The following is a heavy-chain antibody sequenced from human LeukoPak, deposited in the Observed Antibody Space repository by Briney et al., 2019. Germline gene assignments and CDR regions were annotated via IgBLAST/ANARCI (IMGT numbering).Heavy chain of an antibody. Sequence: GASVKVSCKASGYTFTSYYMHWVRQAPGQGLEWMGIIDPSGGSTSYAQKFQGRVTMTRDTSTSTVYMELSSLRSEDTAVYYCARDRRLYPLAYWGQGTLVTVSS. J-gene: IGHJ4*02. CDR2: IDPSGGST. V-gene: IGHV1-46*01. CDR1: GYTFTSYY. CDR3: ARDRRLYPLAY. D-gene: IGHD2-8*01.